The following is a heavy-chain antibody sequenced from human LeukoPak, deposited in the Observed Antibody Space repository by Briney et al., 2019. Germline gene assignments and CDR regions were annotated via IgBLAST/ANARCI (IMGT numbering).Heavy chain of an antibody. CDR1: GGSISSGSYY. D-gene: IGHD6-19*01. CDR2: IYTSGST. V-gene: IGHV4-61*02. Sequence: SETLSFTRTVSGGSISSGSYYWSWIRQPAGKGLEWIGRIYTSGSTNYNPSLKSRVTISVDTSKNQFSLKLSSVTAADTAVYYCARGSGSGWGHFDYWGQGTLVTVSS. CDR3: ARGSGSGWGHFDY. J-gene: IGHJ4*02.